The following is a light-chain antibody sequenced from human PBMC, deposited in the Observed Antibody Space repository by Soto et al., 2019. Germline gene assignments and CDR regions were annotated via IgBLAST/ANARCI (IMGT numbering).Light chain of an antibody. CDR2: DNS. CDR3: GTWDSSLSGVV. Sequence: QSVLTQPPSVSAAPGQQISIPCSGSSSNVGKNYVSWYQQLPGTAPKLLIYDNSQRPSGIPDRFSGSKSGTSATLGITGLQAGDEADYYCGTWDSSLSGVVLGGGTKLT. J-gene: IGLJ2*01. CDR1: SSNVGKNY. V-gene: IGLV1-51*01.